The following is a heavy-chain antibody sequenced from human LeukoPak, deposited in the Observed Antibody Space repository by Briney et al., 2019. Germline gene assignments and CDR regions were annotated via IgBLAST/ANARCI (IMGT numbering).Heavy chain of an antibody. V-gene: IGHV4-34*01. CDR2: INRSGST. Sequence: SETLSLTCAVYGGSFSGYYWSWIRQPPGKGLEWIGEINRSGSTNYNPSLKSRVTISVDTSKNQFSLKLSSVTAADTAVYYCARSNAREPWFDPWGQGTLVTVSS. CDR1: GGSFSGYY. J-gene: IGHJ5*02. D-gene: IGHD1-26*01. CDR3: ARSNAREPWFDP.